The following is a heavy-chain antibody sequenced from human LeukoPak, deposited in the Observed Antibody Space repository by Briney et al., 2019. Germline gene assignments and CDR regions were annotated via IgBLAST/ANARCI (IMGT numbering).Heavy chain of an antibody. Sequence: GGSLRLSCAASGFTFSTTWMNWVRQAPGKGLEWVSSISSSSSYIYYADSVKGRFTISRDNAKNSLYLQMNSLRAEDTAVYYCARRYCSSTSCTLDYWGQGTLVTVSP. CDR3: ARRYCSSTSCTLDY. V-gene: IGHV3-21*01. D-gene: IGHD2-2*01. CDR2: ISSSSSYI. J-gene: IGHJ4*02. CDR1: GFTFSTTW.